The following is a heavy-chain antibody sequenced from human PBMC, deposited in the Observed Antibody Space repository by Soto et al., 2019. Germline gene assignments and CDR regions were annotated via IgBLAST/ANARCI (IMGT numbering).Heavy chain of an antibody. V-gene: IGHV3-30-3*01. CDR1: GFTFSSYA. D-gene: IGHD2-15*01. J-gene: IGHJ6*02. Sequence: GGSLRLSCAASGFTFSSYAMHWVRQAPGKGLEWVAVISYDGSNKYYADSVKGRFTISRDNSKNTLYLQMNSLRAEDTAVYYCARELGYCSGGSCYSKHYYHGMDVWGQGTTVTVSS. CDR2: ISYDGSNK. CDR3: ARELGYCSGGSCYSKHYYHGMDV.